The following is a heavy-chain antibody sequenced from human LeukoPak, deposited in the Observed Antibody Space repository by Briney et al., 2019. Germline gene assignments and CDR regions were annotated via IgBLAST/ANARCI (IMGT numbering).Heavy chain of an antibody. CDR2: ITWNSGAI. Sequence: SLRLSCAASGFIFGDYAKHWVRKAPEQGLDRVSGITWNSGAIGYADSVKCRFTISRDNAKSSLYLQMNSVRPEDTAFYYCAQGRYSNSAIDDWGQGTPVTVSS. J-gene: IGHJ4*02. V-gene: IGHV3-9*01. CDR3: AQGRYSNSAIDD. CDR1: GFIFGDYA. D-gene: IGHD6-13*01.